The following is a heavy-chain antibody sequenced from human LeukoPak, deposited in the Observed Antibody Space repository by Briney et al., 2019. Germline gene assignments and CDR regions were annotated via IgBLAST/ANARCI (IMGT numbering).Heavy chain of an antibody. CDR3: ARGSGSYYGNWFDP. J-gene: IGHJ5*02. CDR2: IYTSGST. V-gene: IGHV4-4*07. CDR1: GGSISSYY. D-gene: IGHD1-26*01. Sequence: PSETLSLTCTVSGGSISSYYWSWIRQPAGKGLEWIGRIYTSGSTNYNPSLKSRVTISVDKSKNQFSLKLRSVTAADTAVYYCARGSGSYYGNWFDPWGQGTLVTVSS.